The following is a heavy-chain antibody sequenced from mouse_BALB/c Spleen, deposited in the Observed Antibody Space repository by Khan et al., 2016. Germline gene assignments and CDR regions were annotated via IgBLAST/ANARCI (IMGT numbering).Heavy chain of an antibody. CDR2: INPRSSYT. D-gene: IGHD2-14*01. Sequence: VQLQESGAELTRPGASVKMSCKASGYTFTSNTMHWVKQRPGQGLEWIGYINPRSSYTNYNQKFKDNATLTADKSSSTAYLQLNSLTSEDSAVYYCARRTTGYAMDYWGQGTSVTVAS. J-gene: IGHJ4*01. CDR3: ARRTTGYAMDY. V-gene: IGHV1-4*01. CDR1: GYTFTSNT.